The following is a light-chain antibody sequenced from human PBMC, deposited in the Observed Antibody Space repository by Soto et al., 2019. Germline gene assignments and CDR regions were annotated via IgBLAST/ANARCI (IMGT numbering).Light chain of an antibody. V-gene: IGKV1-5*01. J-gene: IGKJ1*01. CDR2: DAS. CDR1: QSNNVC. Sequence: DIQMTQSPSSLSASVGDRVTITCRASQSNNVCLAWYQQRPGKVPTLLIYDASKLNSGVPSRFSGSGSGTGFTLTISSLQTDDSATDYCQRYNARSSMFGQRTKVEIK. CDR3: QRYNARSSM.